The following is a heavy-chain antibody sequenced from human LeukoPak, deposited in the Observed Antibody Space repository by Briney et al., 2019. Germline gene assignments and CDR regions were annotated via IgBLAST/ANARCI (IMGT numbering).Heavy chain of an antibody. Sequence: GRSLRLSCAASGFTFSTYGMHWVRQAPGKGLEWVAVISYDGSNKYYADSVKGRFTISRDNSKNTLCLQMNSLRAEDTAVYYCAKDFPASCRGDCYFVYWGQGTLVTVSP. J-gene: IGHJ4*02. D-gene: IGHD2-21*02. CDR3: AKDFPASCRGDCYFVY. CDR1: GFTFSTYG. V-gene: IGHV3-30*18. CDR2: ISYDGSNK.